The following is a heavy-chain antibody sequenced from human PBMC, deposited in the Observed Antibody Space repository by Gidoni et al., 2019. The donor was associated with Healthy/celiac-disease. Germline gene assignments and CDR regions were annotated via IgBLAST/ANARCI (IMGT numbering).Heavy chain of an antibody. V-gene: IGHV3-21*01. D-gene: IGHD3-22*01. Sequence: EVQLVESGGGLVTPGGSLRLSCSASGFPFSSYSMNWVRQAPGKGLEWVSSISSSSSYIYYADSVKGRFTISRDNAKNSLYLQMNSLRAEDTAVYYCARELLRPRGGNFDYWGQGTLVTVSS. J-gene: IGHJ4*02. CDR3: ARELLRPRGGNFDY. CDR2: ISSSSSYI. CDR1: GFPFSSYS.